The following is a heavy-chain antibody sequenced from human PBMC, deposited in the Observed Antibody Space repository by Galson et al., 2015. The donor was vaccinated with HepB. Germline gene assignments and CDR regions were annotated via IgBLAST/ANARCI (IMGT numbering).Heavy chain of an antibody. D-gene: IGHD1-26*01. V-gene: IGHV3-23*01. J-gene: IGHJ1*01. CDR3: AKGGAADSALEYFQH. Sequence: SLRLSCAASGFTFSSYAMSWVRQAPGKGLEWVSAISGSGGSTYYADSVKGRFTISRDNSKNTLYLQMNSLRAEDTAVYYCAKGGAADSALEYFQHWGQGTLVTVSS. CDR2: ISGSGGST. CDR1: GFTFSSYA.